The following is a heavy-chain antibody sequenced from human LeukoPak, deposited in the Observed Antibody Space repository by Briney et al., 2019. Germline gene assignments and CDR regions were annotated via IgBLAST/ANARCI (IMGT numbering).Heavy chain of an antibody. CDR1: GGSISRNY. V-gene: IGHV4-4*07. D-gene: IGHD6-13*01. J-gene: IGHJ6*03. CDR2: IYSSGDT. CDR3: AREASGTRRYYYYYMDL. Sequence: PSETLSLTCTVFGGSISRNYCSWIRQPAGKGLEWIGRIYSSGDTNYNPSLKSRVTMSIHTSENQFSLKLTPVTAADTAVYYCAREASGTRRYYYYYMDLWGKGTTVNV.